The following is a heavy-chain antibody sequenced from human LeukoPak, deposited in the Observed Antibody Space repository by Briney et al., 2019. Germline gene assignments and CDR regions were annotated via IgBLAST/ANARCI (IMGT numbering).Heavy chain of an antibody. Sequence: SETLSLTCTVSGGSISSSSYHWGWIRQPPGKGLEWIGSIYYSGSTYYNPSLKSRVTISVDTSKNQFSLKLSSVTAADTAVYYCARDQWLVRDHYMDVWGKGTTVIVSS. CDR3: ARDQWLVRDHYMDV. D-gene: IGHD6-19*01. J-gene: IGHJ6*03. CDR2: IYYSGST. CDR1: GGSISSSSYH. V-gene: IGHV4-39*07.